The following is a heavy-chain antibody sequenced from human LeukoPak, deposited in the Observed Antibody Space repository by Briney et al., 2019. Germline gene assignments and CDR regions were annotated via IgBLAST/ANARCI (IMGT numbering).Heavy chain of an antibody. D-gene: IGHD6-19*01. CDR2: ISSSGSTI. Sequence: GGSLRLSCAASGFTFSSYEMNWVRQAPGKGLEWVSYISSSGSTIYYADSVKGRFTISRDNAKNSLYLQMNSLRAEDTAVYYCARDEIAVAGQTPGWFDPWGQGTLVTVSS. CDR1: GFTFSSYE. V-gene: IGHV3-48*03. CDR3: ARDEIAVAGQTPGWFDP. J-gene: IGHJ5*02.